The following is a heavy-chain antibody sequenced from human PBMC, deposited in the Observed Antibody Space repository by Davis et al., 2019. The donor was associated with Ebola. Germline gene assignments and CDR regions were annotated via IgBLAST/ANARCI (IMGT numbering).Heavy chain of an antibody. Sequence: GGSLRLSCEASGFTFSTYSMNWFRKAPGKGLEWVSSISSSSSYIYYADSVKGRFTISRDNAKNSLYLQMNSLRAEDTAVYYCAREGSFTVWFDYWGQGTLVTVSS. CDR1: GFTFSTYS. J-gene: IGHJ4*02. CDR3: AREGSFTVWFDY. CDR2: ISSSSSYI. V-gene: IGHV3-21*01. D-gene: IGHD3-3*01.